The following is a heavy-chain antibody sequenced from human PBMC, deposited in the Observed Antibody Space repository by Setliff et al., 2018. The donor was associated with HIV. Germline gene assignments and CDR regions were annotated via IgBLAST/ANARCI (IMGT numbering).Heavy chain of an antibody. J-gene: IGHJ6*02. CDR1: GASFSSSSYS. D-gene: IGHD3-3*01. V-gene: IGHV4-39*07. CDR3: ARIFGDQGYYYGMDV. Sequence: SETLSLTCTVSGASFSSSSYSWGWIRQPPGKGLEWIGSVFYSGSTYYNPSLKSRVTISLDTSKNQFSLKLSSVIAADTAVYYCARIFGDQGYYYGMDVWGQGTTVTVSS. CDR2: VFYSGST.